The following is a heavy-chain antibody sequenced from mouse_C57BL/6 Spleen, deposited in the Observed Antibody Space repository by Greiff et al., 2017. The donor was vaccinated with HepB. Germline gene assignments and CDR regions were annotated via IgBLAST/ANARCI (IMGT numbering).Heavy chain of an antibody. Sequence: VQGVESGAELARPGASVKLSCKASGYTFTSYGISWVKQRTGQGLEWIGEIYPRSGNTYYNEKFKGKATLTADKSSSTAYMELRSLTSEDSAVYFCARYSNYSWFAYWGQGTLVTVSA. CDR2: IYPRSGNT. D-gene: IGHD2-5*01. CDR3: ARYSNYSWFAY. V-gene: IGHV1-81*01. CDR1: GYTFTSYG. J-gene: IGHJ3*01.